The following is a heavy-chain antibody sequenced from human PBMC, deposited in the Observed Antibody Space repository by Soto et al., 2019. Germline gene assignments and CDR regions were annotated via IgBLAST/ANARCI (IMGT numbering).Heavy chain of an antibody. V-gene: IGHV4-59*01. Sequence: SETLSLTCAVSGDSISTYYCMWIRQPPGKGLESIGYLYYGRSANYNPSLKSRVTLSVDTSTNQCSLTMSSMTAADTAVYYCARHNYGSGSTYFDYWGQGTLVTVSS. J-gene: IGHJ4*02. CDR1: GDSISTYY. CDR2: LYYGRSA. D-gene: IGHD3-10*01. CDR3: ARHNYGSGSTYFDY.